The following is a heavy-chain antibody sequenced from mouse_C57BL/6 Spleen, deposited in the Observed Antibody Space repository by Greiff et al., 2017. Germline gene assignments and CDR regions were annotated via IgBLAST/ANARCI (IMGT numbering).Heavy chain of an antibody. D-gene: IGHD1-1*01. V-gene: IGHV1-82*01. CDR3: APLITTGTAMDY. J-gene: IGHJ4*01. Sequence: QVQLKESGPELVKPGASVKISCKASGYAFSSSWMNWVKQRPGKGLEWIGRIYPGDGGTNYNGKFKGKATLTADKSSSTAYMQLSSLTSEDSAVYFCAPLITTGTAMDYWGQGTSVTVSS. CDR1: GYAFSSSW. CDR2: IYPGDGGT.